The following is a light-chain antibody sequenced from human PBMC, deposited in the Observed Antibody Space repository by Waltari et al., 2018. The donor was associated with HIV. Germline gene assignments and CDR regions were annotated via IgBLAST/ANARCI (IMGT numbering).Light chain of an antibody. Sequence: QSALTQPASVSGSPGQSITISCTGTSSDVGGYNYVSWYQQHPGKAPKLIIYDVSTRPSGVSNRFSGSKSGNTASLTISGLQAEDEADYYCSSYTSSSTPLVVFGGGTKLTVL. CDR2: DVS. CDR3: SSYTSSSTPLVV. J-gene: IGLJ2*01. V-gene: IGLV2-14*03. CDR1: SSDVGGYNY.